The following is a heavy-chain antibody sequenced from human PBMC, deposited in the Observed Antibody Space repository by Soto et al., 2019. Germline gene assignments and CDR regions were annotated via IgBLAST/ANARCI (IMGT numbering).Heavy chain of an antibody. J-gene: IGHJ4*02. D-gene: IGHD3-22*01. CDR1: GYSISSGYY. CDR3: ARTYYSDSSGYLSYFDY. CDR2: IYHSGST. V-gene: IGHV4-38-2*01. Sequence: PSDTLSLTYAVSGYSISSGYYWGWIRQPPGKGLEWIGSIYHSGSTYYNPSLKSRVTISVDRSKNQFSLKLSSVTAADTAVYYCARTYYSDSSGYLSYFDYWGQGTLVTVSS.